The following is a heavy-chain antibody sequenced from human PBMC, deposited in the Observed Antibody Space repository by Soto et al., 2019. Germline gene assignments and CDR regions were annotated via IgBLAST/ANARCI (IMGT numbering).Heavy chain of an antibody. D-gene: IGHD3-3*01. CDR1: GGSISSSSYY. CDR3: ARQTRYYDFWSGYYSAFDI. J-gene: IGHJ3*02. Sequence: PSETLSLTCTVSGGSISSSSYYWGWIRQPPGKGLEWIGSIYYSGSTYYNPSLKSRVTISVDTSKNQFSLKLSSVTAADTAVYYCARQTRYYDFWSGYYSAFDIWGQGTMVTVSS. CDR2: IYYSGST. V-gene: IGHV4-39*01.